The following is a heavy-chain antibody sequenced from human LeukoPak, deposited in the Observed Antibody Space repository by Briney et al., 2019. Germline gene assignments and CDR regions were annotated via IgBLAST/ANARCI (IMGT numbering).Heavy chain of an antibody. V-gene: IGHV3-30*18. CDR2: VSFDGSVK. D-gene: IGHD5-18*01. J-gene: IGHJ4*02. Sequence: AGSLSLSCAASGVSFSSYGLNWVCQPPRKGLELVAVVSFDGSVKYYADSVKGRFTISRDNSKNTLSLQMNSLRAEDTAVYYCAKPHTAMVSYYFDFWGQGTLVSVSS. CDR3: AKPHTAMVSYYFDF. CDR1: GVSFSSYG.